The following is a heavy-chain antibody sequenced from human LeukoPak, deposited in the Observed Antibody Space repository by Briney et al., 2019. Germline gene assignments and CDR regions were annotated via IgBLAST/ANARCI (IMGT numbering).Heavy chain of an antibody. J-gene: IGHJ6*02. CDR1: GFTFSTYG. V-gene: IGHV3-23*01. CDR2: ISGSGGST. Sequence: GGSLRLSCEASGFTFSTYGMSWVRQAPGKGLEWVSAISGSGGSTYYADSVKGRFTISRDNSKNTLYLQMNSLRAEDTAVYYCAKEEAVAELYYYYGMDVWGQGTTVTVSS. CDR3: AKEEAVAELYYYYGMDV. D-gene: IGHD6-19*01.